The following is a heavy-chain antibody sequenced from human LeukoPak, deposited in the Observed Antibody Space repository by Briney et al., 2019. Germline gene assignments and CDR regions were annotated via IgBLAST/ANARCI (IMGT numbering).Heavy chain of an antibody. CDR3: ARYSRPAATLDY. Sequence: SETLSLTCAVYGGSFSGYYWSWIRQPPGKGLEWIGEINHNGSTNYNPSLKSRVTISVDTSKNQFSLKLSSVTAADTAEYYCARYSRPAATLDYWGQGTLVTVSS. V-gene: IGHV4-34*01. D-gene: IGHD2-2*01. J-gene: IGHJ4*02. CDR2: INHNGST. CDR1: GGSFSGYY.